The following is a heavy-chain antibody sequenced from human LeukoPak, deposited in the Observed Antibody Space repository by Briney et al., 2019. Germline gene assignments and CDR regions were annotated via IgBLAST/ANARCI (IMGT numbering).Heavy chain of an antibody. Sequence: PSETLSLTCTVSGGSISSYYWSWIRQPPGKGLEWIGYIYTSGSTNYNPSLKSRVTKSVDTSKNQFSLKLSSVTAADTAVYYCARHGKYYDFWSGYYEPWGQGTLVTVSS. J-gene: IGHJ4*02. D-gene: IGHD3-3*01. CDR1: GGSISSYY. CDR3: ARHGKYYDFWSGYYEP. V-gene: IGHV4-4*09. CDR2: IYTSGST.